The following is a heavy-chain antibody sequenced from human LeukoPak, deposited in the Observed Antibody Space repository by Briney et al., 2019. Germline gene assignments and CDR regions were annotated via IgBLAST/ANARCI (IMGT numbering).Heavy chain of an antibody. CDR2: MNPNSGNT. CDR3: ARMIAVGWPYYYYGMDV. CDR1: GYTFTSYD. D-gene: IGHD3-22*01. J-gene: IGHJ6*02. V-gene: IGHV1-8*01. Sequence: ASVKVSCKASGYTFTSYDINWVRQATGQGLEWMGWMNPNSGNTGYAQKFQGRVTMTRNTSIGTAYMELSSLRSEDTAVYYCARMIAVGWPYYYYGMDVWGQGTTVTVSS.